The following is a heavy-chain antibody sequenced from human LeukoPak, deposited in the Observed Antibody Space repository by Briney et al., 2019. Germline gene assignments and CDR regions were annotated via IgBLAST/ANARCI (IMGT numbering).Heavy chain of an antibody. V-gene: IGHV1-8*03. J-gene: IGHJ6*03. CDR2: MNPNSGNT. CDR3: ARGRVGAIRPYYYYYMDV. CDR1: GYTFTSYD. D-gene: IGHD1-26*01. Sequence: ASVKVSCKASGYTFTSYDINWVRQATGQGLEWMGWMNPNSGNTGYAQKFQGRVTITRNTSISTAYMELSSLRSGDTAVYYCARGRVGAIRPYYYYYMDVWGKGTTVTVSS.